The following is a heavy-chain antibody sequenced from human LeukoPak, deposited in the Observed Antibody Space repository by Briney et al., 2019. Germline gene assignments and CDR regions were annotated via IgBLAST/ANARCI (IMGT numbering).Heavy chain of an antibody. CDR1: GYIFTDYA. D-gene: IGHD2-15*01. J-gene: IGHJ6*03. CDR3: ARGRGTSGSNRDFYYYYYMDV. V-gene: IGHV1-3*01. Sequence: GASVKVSCKASGYIFTDYAIHWLRQAPGQRPEWMGWMNGGNGNTKYSQKFQGGITLIRDTSAATAYMELSSLRHDDLAVYYCARGRGTSGSNRDFYYYYYMDVWGKGTTVTVSS. CDR2: MNGGNGNT.